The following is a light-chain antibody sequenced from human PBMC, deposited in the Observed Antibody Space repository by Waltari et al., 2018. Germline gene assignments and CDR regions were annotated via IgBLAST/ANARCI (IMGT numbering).Light chain of an antibody. CDR3: QQSYSTWT. CDR1: QNINSF. V-gene: IGKV1-39*01. Sequence: DIQMTQSPSSLSASVGDRVTITCRASQNINSFLTWYQQKPGRAPKLLIYAASSLHSGVPSRFSGSGSGTDYTLTISSLQPEDFATYYCQQSYSTWTSGQGTKVEIK. CDR2: AAS. J-gene: IGKJ1*01.